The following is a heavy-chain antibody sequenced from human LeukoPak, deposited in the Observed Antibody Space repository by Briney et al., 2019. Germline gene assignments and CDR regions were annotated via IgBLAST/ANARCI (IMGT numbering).Heavy chain of an antibody. V-gene: IGHV3-21*01. CDR3: VRVHEMANDY. CDR1: GFTFSSHS. D-gene: IGHD5-24*01. Sequence: PGGSLRLSCAASGFTFSSHSMNWVRQAPGKGLEWVSSISSSGSYIYYADSVKGRFIISRDNAKNSLNLQMNSLRAEDTAVYYCVRVHEMANDYWGQGTLVTVSS. J-gene: IGHJ4*02. CDR2: ISSSGSYI.